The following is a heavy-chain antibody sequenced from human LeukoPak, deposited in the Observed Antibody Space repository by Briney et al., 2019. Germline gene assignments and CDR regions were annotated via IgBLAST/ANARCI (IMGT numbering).Heavy chain of an antibody. CDR2: INHSGSN. V-gene: IGHV4-34*08. CDR1: GGTFSGYY. D-gene: IGHD2-21*02. CDR3: VVTAIGGPSDY. Sequence: PSETLSLTCAVYGGTFSGYYWSWIRQPPGKGLEWIGEINHSGSNNYNPSLKSRVTISVDTSKNHFSLPLSSVTAADTAVYYCVVTAIGGPSDYWGQGTLVTVSS. J-gene: IGHJ4*02.